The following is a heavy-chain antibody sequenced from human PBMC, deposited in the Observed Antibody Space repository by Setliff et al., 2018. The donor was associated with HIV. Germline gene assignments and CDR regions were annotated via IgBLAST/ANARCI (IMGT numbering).Heavy chain of an antibody. CDR2: FYYSGTP. Sequence: LSLTCDVSGGSIKSRSYYWGWIRQSPGKGLEWIGSFYYSGTPYYNPSLKSRVVFSVDTSKNQFSLKLTSVSAADTAIYYCARDSHYGDYHYWGPGILVTVSS. D-gene: IGHD4-17*01. J-gene: IGHJ4*02. V-gene: IGHV4-39*07. CDR1: GGSIKSRSYY. CDR3: ARDSHYGDYHY.